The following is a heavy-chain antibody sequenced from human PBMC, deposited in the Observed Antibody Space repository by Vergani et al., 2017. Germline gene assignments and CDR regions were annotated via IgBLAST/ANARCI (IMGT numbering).Heavy chain of an antibody. CDR1: GFTFSSYG. V-gene: IGHV3-33*06. Sequence: QVQLVESGGGVVQPGRSLRLSCAASGFTFSSYGMHWVRQAPGKGLEWVAVIWYDGSNKYYADSVKGRFTISRDNSKNTLYLQMNSLRAEDTAVYYCAKDVGSGWCDYWGQGTLVTVSS. CDR3: AKDVGSGWCDY. D-gene: IGHD6-19*01. CDR2: IWYDGSNK. J-gene: IGHJ4*02.